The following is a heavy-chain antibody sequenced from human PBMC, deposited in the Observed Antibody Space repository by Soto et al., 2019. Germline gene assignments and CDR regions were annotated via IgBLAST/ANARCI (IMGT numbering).Heavy chain of an antibody. CDR2: INTDGSST. CDR1: EFTFSGYW. D-gene: IGHD1-26*01. Sequence: EVQLVESGGGLVQPGGSLRLSCADSEFTFSGYWMHWVRHAPGKGLVWVSRINTDGSSTSYADSVKGRFTISRDNAENTLYLQMNSLSVEDTAIYYCAREPPWRAWAGATDYWGQGTLVTVSS. J-gene: IGHJ4*02. V-gene: IGHV3-74*01. CDR3: AREPPWRAWAGATDY.